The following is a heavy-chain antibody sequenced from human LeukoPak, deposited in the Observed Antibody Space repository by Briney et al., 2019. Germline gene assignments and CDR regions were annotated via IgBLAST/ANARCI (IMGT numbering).Heavy chain of an antibody. CDR2: ISSNCAHI. CDR3: TSRYFNTANCYSFDN. J-gene: IGHJ3*02. Sequence: GGSLRLSCAASGFSFSTYSMSWVRQARGKGLGLVSSISSNCAHIYYAYSVKGLFSISRDTTKNSLYLQMSIQTSDNTTVYYFTSRYFNTANCYSFDNWGHGTLVTVSS. CDR1: GFSFSTYS. D-gene: IGHD2-2*01. V-gene: IGHV3-21*01.